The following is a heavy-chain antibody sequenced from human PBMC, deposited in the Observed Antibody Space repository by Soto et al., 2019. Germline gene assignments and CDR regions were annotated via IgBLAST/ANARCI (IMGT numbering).Heavy chain of an antibody. J-gene: IGHJ6*02. CDR1: GGTFSSYA. V-gene: IGHV1-69*13. Sequence: VASVKVSCKASGGTFSSYAISWVRQAPGQGLEWMGGIIPIFGTANYAQKFQGRVTITADESTSTAYMELSSLRSEDTAVYYCARDKSIAAQGGMDVWGQGTTVTVSS. D-gene: IGHD6-6*01. CDR2: IIPIFGTA. CDR3: ARDKSIAAQGGMDV.